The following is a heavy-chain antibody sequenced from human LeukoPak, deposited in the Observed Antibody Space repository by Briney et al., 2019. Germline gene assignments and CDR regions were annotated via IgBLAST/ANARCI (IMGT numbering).Heavy chain of an antibody. CDR2: VSNTATP. Sequence: SETLSPTAAVSTDSGTIGGYFWTWILQHPGNVLEWIGSVSNTATPSYNPSLKSRVSISLDTSNNHFPPMLGSVTAADTAVYSCARDVVVTSSPDAFDIWGQGTMVTVSS. V-gene: IGHV4-31*11. CDR3: ARDVVVTSSPDAFDI. J-gene: IGHJ3*02. CDR1: TDSGTIGGYF. D-gene: IGHD2-21*02.